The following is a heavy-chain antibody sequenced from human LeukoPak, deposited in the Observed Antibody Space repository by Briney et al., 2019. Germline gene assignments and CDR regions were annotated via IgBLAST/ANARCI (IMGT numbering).Heavy chain of an antibody. J-gene: IGHJ4*02. D-gene: IGHD2-2*01. Sequence: SETLSLTCTVSGGSISSNDYYWGWIRQPPGKGLEWIGSIYYSGSTFYNPSLKSRVAISVDKSKNQFSLNLNSVTAADTAVYYCARAGQGYCTSASCYLSLDYWGQGTLVTVSS. V-gene: IGHV4-39*07. CDR3: ARAGQGYCTSASCYLSLDY. CDR2: IYYSGST. CDR1: GGSISSNDYY.